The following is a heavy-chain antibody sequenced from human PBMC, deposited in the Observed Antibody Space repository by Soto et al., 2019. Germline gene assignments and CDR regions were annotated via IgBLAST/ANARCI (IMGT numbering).Heavy chain of an antibody. D-gene: IGHD2-21*01. Sequence: GGSLRLSCAASGFTFSSYAMSWVRQAPGKGLEWVSAISGSGGSTYYADSVKGRFTISRDNSKNTLYLQMNSLRAEDTAVYYCASSRENCGGDCHYFDYWGQGTLVTVSS. J-gene: IGHJ4*02. CDR1: GFTFSSYA. CDR2: ISGSGGST. CDR3: ASSRENCGGDCHYFDY. V-gene: IGHV3-23*01.